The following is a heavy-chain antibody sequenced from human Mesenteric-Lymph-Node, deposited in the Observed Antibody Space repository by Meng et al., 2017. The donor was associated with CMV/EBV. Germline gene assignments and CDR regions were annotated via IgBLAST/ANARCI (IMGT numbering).Heavy chain of an antibody. CDR2: ISSSSSYI. CDR3: ARGCSGGSCYDDYLDS. D-gene: IGHD2-15*01. J-gene: IGHJ4*02. CDR1: GFTFSSYS. V-gene: IGHV3-21*01. Sequence: GESLKISCAASGFTFSSYSMNWVRQAPGKGLEWVSSISSSSSYIYYAASVKGRFTISRDNAKNSLYLQMNSLRAEDTAVYYCARGCSGGSCYDDYLDSWGQGTLVTVSS.